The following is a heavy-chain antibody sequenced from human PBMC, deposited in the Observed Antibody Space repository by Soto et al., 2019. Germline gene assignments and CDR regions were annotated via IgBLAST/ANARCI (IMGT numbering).Heavy chain of an antibody. CDR2: IISSGSTT. V-gene: IGHV3-23*01. CDR1: GFTISSFG. Sequence: EVQLLESGGDLVQPGGSLRLSCAASGFTISSFGMSWVRQPPGKGLEWVSGIISSGSTTYYADSVKGRFTISRDNSKNTLYLQMSSLRAEDAAVYYCAKGLGRGVGAMDVWGQGTTVTVSS. CDR3: AKGLGRGVGAMDV. J-gene: IGHJ6*02. D-gene: IGHD3-10*01.